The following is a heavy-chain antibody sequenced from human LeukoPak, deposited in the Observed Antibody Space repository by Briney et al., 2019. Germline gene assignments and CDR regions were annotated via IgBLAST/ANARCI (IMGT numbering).Heavy chain of an antibody. CDR1: GYTFTGYY. CDR3: ARGRVVRGIIISLSEDAFDI. D-gene: IGHD3-10*01. CDR2: INPNSGGT. V-gene: IGHV1-2*02. Sequence: ASVKVSCKASGYTFTGYYMHWVRQAPGQGLEWMGWINPNSGGTNYAQKFQGRVTMTRDTSISTAYMELSRLRSDDTAVYYCARGRVVRGIIISLSEDAFDIWGQGTMVTVSS. J-gene: IGHJ3*02.